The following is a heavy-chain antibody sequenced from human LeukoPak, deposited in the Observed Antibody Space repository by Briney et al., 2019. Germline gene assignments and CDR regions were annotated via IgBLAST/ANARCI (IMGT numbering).Heavy chain of an antibody. Sequence: ASVKVSCKASGGTFSSYAISWVRQAPGQGLEWMGGIIPIFGTANYAQKFQGRVTITTDESTSTAYMELSSLRSEDTAVYYCARATKKFRYRATDYFDYWGQGTLVTVSS. D-gene: IGHD5-12*01. CDR3: ARATKKFRYRATDYFDY. V-gene: IGHV1-69*05. J-gene: IGHJ4*02. CDR1: GGTFSSYA. CDR2: IIPIFGTA.